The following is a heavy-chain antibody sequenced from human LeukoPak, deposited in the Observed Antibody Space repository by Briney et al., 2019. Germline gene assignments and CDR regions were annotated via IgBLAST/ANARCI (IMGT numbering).Heavy chain of an antibody. V-gene: IGHV3-30*18. CDR1: GFTFSSYG. CDR2: ISYDGSNK. Sequence: GGSLRLSCAASGFTFSSYGMHWVRQAPGKGLEWVAVISYDGSNKYYADSVKGRFTISRDNSKNTLYLQMNSLRAEDTAVYYCAKDYYGDYYFDYWGQGTLVTVSS. J-gene: IGHJ4*02. CDR3: AKDYYGDYYFDY. D-gene: IGHD4-17*01.